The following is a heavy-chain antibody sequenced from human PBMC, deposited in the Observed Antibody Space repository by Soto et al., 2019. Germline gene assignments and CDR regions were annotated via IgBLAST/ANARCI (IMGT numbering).Heavy chain of an antibody. V-gene: IGHV4-34*01. CDR2: INHSGST. CDR1: GGSFSGYY. D-gene: IGHD6-19*01. CDR3: ARLTLAVAATF. Sequence: QVQLQQWGAGLLKPSETLSLTCAVYGGSFSGYYWSWIRQPPGKGLEWIGEINHSGSTNYNPSLKSRVTISVDTSKTQFSLKLSSVTAADTAVYYCARLTLAVAATFWGQGTLVTVSS. J-gene: IGHJ4*02.